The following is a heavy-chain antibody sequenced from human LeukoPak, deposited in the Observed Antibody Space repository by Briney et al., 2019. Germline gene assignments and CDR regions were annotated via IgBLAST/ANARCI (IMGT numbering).Heavy chain of an antibody. J-gene: IGHJ4*02. CDR3: AKFYDLLTAYFDY. CDR1: GFTFSSSA. V-gene: IGHV3-23*01. D-gene: IGHD3-9*01. CDR2: ISGGSGTTSYT. Sequence: PGGSLRLSCAASGFTFSSSAMSWVRQSPGRGLEWVLAISGGSGTTSYTYYADSVRGRFTISRDNSKNTLYLQMNSLRAEDTAVYYCAKFYDLLTAYFDYWGQGTLVTVSS.